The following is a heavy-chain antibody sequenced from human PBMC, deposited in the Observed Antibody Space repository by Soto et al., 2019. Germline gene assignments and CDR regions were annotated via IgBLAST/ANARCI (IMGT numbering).Heavy chain of an antibody. CDR3: ARDTNGLHY. CDR2: ISTDGSTT. CDR1: GLIFSNYN. J-gene: IGHJ4*02. Sequence: GGSLRLSCVASGLIFSNYNMHWVRQPPGKGLVWLSRISTDGSTTDYADSVKGRFTVSRDNAKNTLYLQINSLRAEDTAVYYCARDTNGLHYWGQGTLVTVSS. V-gene: IGHV3-74*01. D-gene: IGHD2-8*01.